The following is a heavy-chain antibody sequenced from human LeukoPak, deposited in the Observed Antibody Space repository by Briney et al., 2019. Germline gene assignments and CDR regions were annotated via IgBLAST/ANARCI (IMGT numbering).Heavy chain of an antibody. CDR3: ARDAGGGFDH. D-gene: IGHD2-8*02. CDR1: GFTFSRYW. J-gene: IGHJ4*02. CDR2: IQENGRGK. V-gene: IGHV3-7*01. Sequence: GGSLRLSCVASGFTFSRYWMVWVRQAPGKGLEWVASIQENGRGKYYLDSVKGRFSISKDNAKSSVSLQMNSLGVGDMAVYYCARDAGGGFDHWGQGTRVTVSS.